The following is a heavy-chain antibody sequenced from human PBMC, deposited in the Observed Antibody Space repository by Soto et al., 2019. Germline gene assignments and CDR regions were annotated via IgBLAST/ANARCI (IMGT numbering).Heavy chain of an antibody. V-gene: IGHV1-69*13. CDR2: IIPISGTA. J-gene: IGHJ6*02. D-gene: IGHD2-21*02. Sequence: SVKLYCKASGGTFSSYVISWVRQAPRQGLEWMGGIIPISGTANYAQKSQGRVTIIADESTSTAYMELSSLRSEDTAVYYCARETFSYCGGDCYSGRYYYYYGMDVWGQGTTVTVS. CDR3: ARETFSYCGGDCYSGRYYYYYGMDV. CDR1: GGTFSSYV.